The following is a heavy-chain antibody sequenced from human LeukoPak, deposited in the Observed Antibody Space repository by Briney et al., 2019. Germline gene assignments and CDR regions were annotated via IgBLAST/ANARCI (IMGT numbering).Heavy chain of an antibody. Sequence: GRSLRLSCAASGFTFDDYAMHWVRQAPGKGLEWVSAISGSGGSTYYADSVKGRFTISRDNSKNTLYLQMNSLRAEDTAVYYCAKDAHRGVVVIANWFDPWGQGTLVTVSS. D-gene: IGHD2-21*01. V-gene: IGHV3-23*01. CDR1: GFTFDDYA. CDR2: ISGSGGST. CDR3: AKDAHRGVVVIANWFDP. J-gene: IGHJ5*02.